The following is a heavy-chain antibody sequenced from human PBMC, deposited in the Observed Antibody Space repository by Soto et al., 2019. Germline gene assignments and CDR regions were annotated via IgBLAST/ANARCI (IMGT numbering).Heavy chain of an antibody. CDR1: GCTFSSYV. D-gene: IGHD5-12*01. CDR3: VIYGGTITNVVNYPLDI. Sequence: SCEASGCTFSSYVIHWVRQAPGKGLEWVALISTDGTEKHYPGSVRGRFTIYRDNSKNTLYLQMNSLRTEDTAVYYCVIYGGTITNVVNYPLDIWGQGTKVTVSS. CDR2: ISTDGTEK. J-gene: IGHJ3*02. V-gene: IGHV3-30*14.